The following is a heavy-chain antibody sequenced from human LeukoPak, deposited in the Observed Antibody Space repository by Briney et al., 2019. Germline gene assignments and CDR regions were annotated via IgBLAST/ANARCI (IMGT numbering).Heavy chain of an antibody. CDR3: ARGPDGGTQWLVPYSYYYGMDV. CDR1: GYTFTIYD. J-gene: IGHJ6*02. Sequence: ASVTVSYKASGYTFTIYDINWVRQAPGQGREWMGWMNPNSGNTGYAQKFQGRVTMTRNTPISTAYMELSSLRSEDTAVYYCARGPDGGTQWLVPYSYYYGMDVWGQGTTVTVSS. V-gene: IGHV1-8*01. D-gene: IGHD6-19*01. CDR2: MNPNSGNT.